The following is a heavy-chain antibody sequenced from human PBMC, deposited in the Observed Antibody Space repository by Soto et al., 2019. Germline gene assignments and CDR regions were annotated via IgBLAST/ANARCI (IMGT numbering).Heavy chain of an antibody. CDR3: AVDRMGARPGGSDFDY. Sequence: QVQLVQSGAEVKKPGASVKVSCKASDYTFTSYGISWVRQAPGQGLEWMGWISAYNGNTNYAQKLQGRVTMTTDTSTSTAYMELRSLRSDDTAVYYCAVDRMGARPGGSDFDYWGQGTLVTVSS. CDR2: ISAYNGNT. V-gene: IGHV1-18*04. CDR1: DYTFTSYG. J-gene: IGHJ4*02. D-gene: IGHD1-26*01.